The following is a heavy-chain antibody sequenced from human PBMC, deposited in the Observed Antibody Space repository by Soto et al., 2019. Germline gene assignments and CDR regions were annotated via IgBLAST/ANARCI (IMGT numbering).Heavy chain of an antibody. V-gene: IGHV3-33*01. J-gene: IGHJ5*02. CDR2: IWFDGSKK. Sequence: GGSLILSCRASGFKFSNYAVHWVRQAPGKGLEWLAVIWFDGSKKYYADSVKGRFTISRDNSKNTVYLDMNSLTADDSGVFYCARAHTMMILDRFDPWGHGTLVNVSA. CDR1: GFKFSNYA. CDR3: ARAHTMMILDRFDP. D-gene: IGHD3-22*01.